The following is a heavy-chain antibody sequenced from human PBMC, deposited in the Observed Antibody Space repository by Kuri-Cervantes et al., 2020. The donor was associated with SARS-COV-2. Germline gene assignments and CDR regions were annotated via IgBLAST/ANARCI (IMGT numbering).Heavy chain of an antibody. V-gene: IGHV4-4*02. Sequence: SETLSLTCAVSGGSISSSNWWSWVRQPPGKGLEWTGEIYHSGSTNYNPSLKSRVTISVDKSKNQFSLKLSSVTAADTAVYYCARDALLVGATGYYFDYWGQGTLVTVSS. CDR1: GGSISSSNW. J-gene: IGHJ4*02. CDR2: IYHSGST. D-gene: IGHD1-26*01. CDR3: ARDALLVGATGYYFDY.